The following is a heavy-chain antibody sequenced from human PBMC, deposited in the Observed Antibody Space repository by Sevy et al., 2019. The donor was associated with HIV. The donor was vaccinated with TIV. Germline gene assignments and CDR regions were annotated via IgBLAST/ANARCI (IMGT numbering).Heavy chain of an antibody. CDR3: GRVVSYWFDP. V-gene: IGHV1-69*13. Sequence: ASVKVSCKASGGTFSSYAISWVRQAPGQGLEWMGGIIPIFGTANYAQKFQGRVTITADESTSTAYMELSSLRSEDTAVYYCGRVVSYWFDPWGQGTLVTVSS. J-gene: IGHJ5*02. CDR2: IIPIFGTA. D-gene: IGHD2-2*01. CDR1: GGTFSSYA.